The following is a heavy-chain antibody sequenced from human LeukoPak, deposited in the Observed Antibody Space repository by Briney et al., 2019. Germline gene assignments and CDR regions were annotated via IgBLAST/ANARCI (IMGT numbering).Heavy chain of an antibody. CDR1: GGSISSGGYS. D-gene: IGHD1-26*01. CDR3: ASSGSSGDYYFDY. V-gene: IGHV4-30-2*01. Sequence: SQTLSLTCAVSGGSISSGGYSWGWIRQPPGKGLEWIGYIYHSGSTYYNPSLKSRVTISVDRSKNQFSLKLSSVTAADTAVYYCASSGSSGDYYFDYWGQGTLVTVSS. CDR2: IYHSGST. J-gene: IGHJ4*02.